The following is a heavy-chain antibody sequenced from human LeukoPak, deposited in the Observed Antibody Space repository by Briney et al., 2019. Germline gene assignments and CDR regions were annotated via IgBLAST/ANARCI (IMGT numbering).Heavy chain of an antibody. V-gene: IGHV3-11*03. Sequence: GGSLRLSCVVSGIPFSDYYMNWIRQAPGKGLEWISYISSSSSYTDYADSVKGRFTISRDNAKSALYLQMNSLRLEDTAVYYCAAGTAADFWGQGTLVTASS. CDR1: GIPFSDYY. CDR3: AAGTAADF. D-gene: IGHD6-13*01. CDR2: ISSSSSYT. J-gene: IGHJ4*02.